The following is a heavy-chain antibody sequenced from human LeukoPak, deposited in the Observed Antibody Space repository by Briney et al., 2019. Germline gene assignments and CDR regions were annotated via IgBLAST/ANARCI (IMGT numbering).Heavy chain of an antibody. CDR1: GGSIISNSYY. Sequence: SETLSLTCTVSGGSIISNSYYWGWIRQPPGKGLEWIGSIYYTGSTYYNPSLKSRVTISVDTSKNQFSLKLTSVTAADTAVYYCARLNKPGWFDPWGQGTLVTVSS. J-gene: IGHJ5*02. V-gene: IGHV4-39*01. CDR2: IYYTGST. D-gene: IGHD1-14*01. CDR3: ARLNKPGWFDP.